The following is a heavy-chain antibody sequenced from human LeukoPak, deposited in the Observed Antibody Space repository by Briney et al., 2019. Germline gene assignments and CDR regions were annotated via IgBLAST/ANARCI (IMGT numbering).Heavy chain of an antibody. CDR2: TYYRSKWYN. V-gene: IGHV6-1*01. Sequence: SQTLSLTCAISGDSVSSNSAAWNWIRQSPSRGLEWLGRTYYRSKWYNDYAVSVKSRKTINPDTSKNQFSLQLNSVTPEDTAVYYCAREGGSYYYDSSGFRFDPWGQGTLVTVSS. J-gene: IGHJ5*02. D-gene: IGHD3-22*01. CDR1: GDSVSSNSAA. CDR3: AREGGSYYYDSSGFRFDP.